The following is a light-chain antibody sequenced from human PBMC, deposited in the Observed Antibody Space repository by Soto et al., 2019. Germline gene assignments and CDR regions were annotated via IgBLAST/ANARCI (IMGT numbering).Light chain of an antibody. CDR1: SSDVGGYNY. J-gene: IGLJ1*01. Sequence: QSALTRPASVSGSPGQSITISCTGTSSDVGGYNYVSWYQQHPGKAPKLVIFDVSDRPSGVSNRFSGSKSGNTASLTISGLQAEDEADYYCSSYTSSSTRVFGTGTKLTVL. V-gene: IGLV2-14*01. CDR3: SSYTSSSTRV. CDR2: DVS.